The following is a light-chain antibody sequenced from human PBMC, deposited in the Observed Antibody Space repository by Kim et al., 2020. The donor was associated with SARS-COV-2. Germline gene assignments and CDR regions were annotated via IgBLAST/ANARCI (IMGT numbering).Light chain of an antibody. V-gene: IGKV1-5*03. CDR1: QSINNW. J-gene: IGKJ4*01. CDR2: MAS. CDR3: QQDNSYPLT. Sequence: DIQMTQSPSTLSASVGDRVTITCRASQSINNWLAWYQQKPGKAPKLLIYMASTLESGVPSRFSGSGSWTEFTLTISSLQPDDFATYYCQQDNSYPLTFGGGTKVDIK.